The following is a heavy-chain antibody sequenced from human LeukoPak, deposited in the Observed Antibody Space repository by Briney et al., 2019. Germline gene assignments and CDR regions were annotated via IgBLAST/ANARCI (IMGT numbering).Heavy chain of an antibody. D-gene: IGHD3-3*01. CDR3: ARAEMGDFWSGYYRYYFDY. CDR2: ISSSSSTI. V-gene: IGHV3-48*01. Sequence: HPGGSLRLSCAASGFTFSSYSMNWVRQAPGKGLEWVSYISSSSSTIYYADSVKGRFTISRDNAKNSLYLQMNSLRAEDTAVYSCARAEMGDFWSGYYRYYFDYWGQGTLVTVSS. J-gene: IGHJ4*02. CDR1: GFTFSSYS.